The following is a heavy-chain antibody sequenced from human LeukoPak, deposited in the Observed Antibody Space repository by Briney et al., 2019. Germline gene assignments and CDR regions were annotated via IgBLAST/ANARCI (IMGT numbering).Heavy chain of an antibody. Sequence: GGSLRLSCAASGCTFSSYAMSWVRQASGKGLEWVSAISGSGGSTYYADSVKGRFTISRDNSKNTLYLQMNGLRAEDTAVYYCARGYCSSTSCYPDYWGQGTLVTVSS. CDR1: GCTFSSYA. J-gene: IGHJ4*02. V-gene: IGHV3-23*01. D-gene: IGHD2-2*01. CDR3: ARGYCSSTSCYPDY. CDR2: ISGSGGST.